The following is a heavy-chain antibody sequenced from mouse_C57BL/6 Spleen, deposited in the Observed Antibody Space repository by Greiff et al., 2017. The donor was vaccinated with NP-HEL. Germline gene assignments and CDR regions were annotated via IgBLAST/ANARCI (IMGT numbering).Heavy chain of an antibody. D-gene: IGHD1-1*01. Sequence: QVQLQQPGAELVRPGSSVKLSCKASGYTFTSYWMHWVKQRPIQGLEWIGNIDPSDSETHYNQKFKDKATLTVDKSSSTAYMQLSSLTSEDSAVYDCARGGLTTVVDRLDYWGQGTTLTVSS. CDR2: IDPSDSET. V-gene: IGHV1-52*01. CDR1: GYTFTSYW. J-gene: IGHJ2*01. CDR3: ARGGLTTVVDRLDY.